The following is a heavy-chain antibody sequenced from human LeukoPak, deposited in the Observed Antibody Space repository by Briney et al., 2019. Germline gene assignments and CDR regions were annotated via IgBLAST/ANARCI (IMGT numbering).Heavy chain of an antibody. D-gene: IGHD4-11*01. J-gene: IGHJ6*03. CDR2: IYTSGST. V-gene: IGHV4-4*07. CDR3: ARVGGPSNTFYYYYYYMDV. CDR1: GGSISSYY. Sequence: SETLSLTCTVSGGSISSYYWSWIRQPAGKGLEWIGRIYTSGSTNYNPSLKSRFTMSVETSKNQFSLKLSSVVAADKAVYYCARVGGPSNTFYYYYYYMDVWGKGTTVTVSS.